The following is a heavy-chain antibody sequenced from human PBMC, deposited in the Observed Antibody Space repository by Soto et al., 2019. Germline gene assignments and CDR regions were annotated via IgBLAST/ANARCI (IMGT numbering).Heavy chain of an antibody. Sequence: PSETLSLTCTVSGGSISSGSYYWGWIRQPPGKGLEWIGTVYYSGSTYYNPSLRSRVTISVDTSQNQFSLRLSSVTAADTAVYYCARLASTVTTLRYYFDSCGQGTLVTVSS. CDR3: ARLASTVTTLRYYFDS. D-gene: IGHD4-4*01. CDR2: VYYSGST. CDR1: GGSISSGSYY. V-gene: IGHV4-39*01. J-gene: IGHJ4*02.